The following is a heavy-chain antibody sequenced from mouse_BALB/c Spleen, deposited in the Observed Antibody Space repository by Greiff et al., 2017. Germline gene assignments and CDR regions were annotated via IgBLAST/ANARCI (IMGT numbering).Heavy chain of an antibody. CDR3: ANGNYVGY. V-gene: IGHV1-7*01. D-gene: IGHD2-1*01. J-gene: IGHJ2*01. Sequence: QVQLKESGAELAKPGASVKMSCKASGYTFTSYWMHWVKQRPGQGLEWIGYINPSTGYTEYNQKFKDKATLTADKSSSTAYMQLSSLTSEDSAVYYCANGNYVGYWGQGTTLTVSS. CDR2: INPSTGYT. CDR1: GYTFTSYW.